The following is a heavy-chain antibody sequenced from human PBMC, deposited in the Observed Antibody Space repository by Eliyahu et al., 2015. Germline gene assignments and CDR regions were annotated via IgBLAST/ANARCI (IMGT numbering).Heavy chain of an antibody. D-gene: IGHD2-2*01. Sequence: EVQLVESGGGLVKPGGSLRLXCAASGFTXSSYSMNWVRQAPGKGLEWVSSISSSSSYIYYADXVKGRFTISRDNAKNSLYLQMNSLRAEDTAVYYCARDIVVVPAANSYWGQGTLVTVSS. CDR3: ARDIVVVPAANSY. CDR1: GFTXSSYS. CDR2: ISSSSSYI. V-gene: IGHV3-21*01. J-gene: IGHJ4*02.